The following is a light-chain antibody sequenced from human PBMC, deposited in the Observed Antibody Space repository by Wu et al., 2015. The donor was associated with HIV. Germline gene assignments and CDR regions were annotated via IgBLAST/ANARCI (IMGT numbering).Light chain of an antibody. CDR1: QSVNSY. CDR2: AAS. J-gene: IGKJ4*01. Sequence: EIVLTQSPATLSLSPGERATLSCRASQSVNSYLAWYQQSPGQAPRLLIYAASDRATDIPDRFSGSGSGTDFTLTINRVEPEDFAVYYCQQYSSSAITFGGGTKVEIK. V-gene: IGKV3-11*01. CDR3: QQYSSSAIT.